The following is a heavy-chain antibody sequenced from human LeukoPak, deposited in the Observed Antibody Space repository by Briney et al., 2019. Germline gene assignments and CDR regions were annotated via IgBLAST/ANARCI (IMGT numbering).Heavy chain of an antibody. J-gene: IGHJ3*02. CDR3: ARGRSGSHLGSGPDAFDI. CDR1: GGSISSSSYY. D-gene: IGHD1-26*01. V-gene: IGHV4-39*07. CDR2: IYYSGST. Sequence: SETLSLTCTVSGGSISSSSYYWGWIRQPPGKGLEWIGSIYYSGSTYYNPSLKSRVTISVDTSKNQFSLKLSSVTAADTAVYYCARGRSGSHLGSGPDAFDIWGQGTMVTVSS.